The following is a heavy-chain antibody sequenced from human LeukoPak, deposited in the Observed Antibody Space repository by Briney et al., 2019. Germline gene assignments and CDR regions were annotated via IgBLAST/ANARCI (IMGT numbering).Heavy chain of an antibody. CDR3: ARESLRPT. D-gene: IGHD5-12*01. CDR1: GYTFSKFG. V-gene: IGHV1-18*01. J-gene: IGHJ4*02. Sequence: GASVKVSCKASGYTFSKFGISWLRQAPGQGLEWMGWISAYNGDTNCAQEFQGRITMTIDTSTNTAYMELRSLKSDDTAVYYCARESLRPTWGQGTLVTVSS. CDR2: ISAYNGDT.